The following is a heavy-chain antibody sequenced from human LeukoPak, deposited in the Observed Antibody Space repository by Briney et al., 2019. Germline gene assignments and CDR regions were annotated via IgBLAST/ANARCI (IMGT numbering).Heavy chain of an antibody. CDR2: ISYDGSNK. V-gene: IGHV3-30*03. CDR1: GYTFTSYG. Sequence: SCKASGYTFTSYGMHWVRQAPGKGLEWVAVISYDGSNKYYADSVKGRFTISRDNSKNTLYLQMNSLRAEDTAVYYCASNKYSSGWGAFDYWGQGTLVTVSS. CDR3: ASNKYSSGWGAFDY. J-gene: IGHJ4*02. D-gene: IGHD6-19*01.